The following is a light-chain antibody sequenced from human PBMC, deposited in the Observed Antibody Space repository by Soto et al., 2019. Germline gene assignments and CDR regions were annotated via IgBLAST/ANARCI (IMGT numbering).Light chain of an antibody. V-gene: IGKV3-15*01. J-gene: IGKJ1*01. CDR1: QSVSNN. CDR3: QQYNNWWT. Sequence: EIVMTQSPATLSVSPGERATLSCRASQSVSNNLAWYQKKPGQAPRLLIYAASNRATGIPARFSGSGSGTELTPTISSLQTEYFAYYYWQQYNNWWTFGQGTRVDIK. CDR2: AAS.